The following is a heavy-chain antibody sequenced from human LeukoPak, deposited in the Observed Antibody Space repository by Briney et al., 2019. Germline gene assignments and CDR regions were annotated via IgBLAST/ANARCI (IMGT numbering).Heavy chain of an antibody. CDR1: GGSISSRNHY. J-gene: IGHJ4*02. CDR2: IYYSGSA. CDR3: AREGSSSAQGDY. D-gene: IGHD6-6*01. Sequence: SETLSLTCTVSGGSISSRNHYWGWIRQPPGKGLEWIGSIYYSGSAYYNPSLKSRVTISVDTSKNQFSLKLNSVTAADTAVYYCAREGSSSAQGDYWGQGTLVTVSS. V-gene: IGHV4-39*07.